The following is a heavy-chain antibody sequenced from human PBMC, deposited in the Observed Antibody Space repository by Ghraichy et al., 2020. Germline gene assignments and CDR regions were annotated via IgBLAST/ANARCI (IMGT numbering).Heavy chain of an antibody. J-gene: IGHJ4*01. CDR1: GFKFGNYT. CDR3: VKDAYCGGNCYPDL. D-gene: IGHD2-21*02. Sequence: GGSLRLSCAASGFKFGNYTMQWVRQGPGKGLEWVSRISWDGTRTYYADSVEGRVTISRDNSNNSLYLQLSDLRTEDSALYYCVKDAYCGGNCYPDLWGYGTLVTVSS. CDR2: ISWDGTRT. V-gene: IGHV3-43*01.